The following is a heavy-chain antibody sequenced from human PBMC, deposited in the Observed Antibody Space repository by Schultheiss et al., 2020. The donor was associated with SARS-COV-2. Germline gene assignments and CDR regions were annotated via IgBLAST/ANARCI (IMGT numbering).Heavy chain of an antibody. CDR1: GGSIGGYY. Sequence: SETLSLTCTVSGGSIGGYYWSWIRQPPGKGLEWIGYIYYSGSTNYNPSLKSRVTISVDTSKNQFSLKLSSVTAADTAVYYCARAAAGPVSTNYYYYYYMDVWGKGTTVTVSS. V-gene: IGHV4-59*01. D-gene: IGHD6-13*01. CDR2: IYYSGST. J-gene: IGHJ6*03. CDR3: ARAAAGPVSTNYYYYYYMDV.